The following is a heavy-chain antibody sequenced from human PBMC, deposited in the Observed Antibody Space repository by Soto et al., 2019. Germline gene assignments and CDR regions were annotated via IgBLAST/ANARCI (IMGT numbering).Heavy chain of an antibody. V-gene: IGHV3-30*18. Sequence: QVQLVESGGGVVQPGRSLGLSCAASGFTFSSYGMHWVRQAPGKGLEWVAVISYDGSNKYYADSVKGRFTISRDNSKNTLYLQMNSLRAEDTAVYYCAKDYRLSGNDAFDIWGQGTMVTVSS. J-gene: IGHJ3*02. D-gene: IGHD2-15*01. CDR1: GFTFSSYG. CDR2: ISYDGSNK. CDR3: AKDYRLSGNDAFDI.